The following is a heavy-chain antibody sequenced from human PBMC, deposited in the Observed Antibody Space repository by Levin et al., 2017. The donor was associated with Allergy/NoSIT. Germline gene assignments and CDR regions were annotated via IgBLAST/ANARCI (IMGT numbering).Heavy chain of an antibody. D-gene: IGHD4-17*01. J-gene: IGHJ4*02. Sequence: KISCKTSGGTFSSYAISWVRQAPGQGLEWMGGIIPIFTTTNYAPKFQGRVTIIADESTSTVYMELSSLRSEDTAVYFCTRGWLTTKTKFEYWGQGTLVTVSS. V-gene: IGHV1-69*01. CDR3: TRGWLTTKTKFEY. CDR2: IIPIFTTT. CDR1: GGTFSSYA.